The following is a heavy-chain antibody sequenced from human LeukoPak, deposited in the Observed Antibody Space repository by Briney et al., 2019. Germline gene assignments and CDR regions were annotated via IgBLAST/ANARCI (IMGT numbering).Heavy chain of an antibody. D-gene: IGHD6-6*01. CDR1: GFTVSSNY. Sequence: GGSLRLSCAASGFTVSSNYMSWVRQTPGKGLEWVSVTDNGGSTYYADSVKGRFTISRDNSKNTLYLRMNSLRAEDTAVYYCARDGSARSLGNWGQATLVSVSS. CDR2: TDNGGST. J-gene: IGHJ4*02. CDR3: ARDGSARSLGN. V-gene: IGHV3-53*01.